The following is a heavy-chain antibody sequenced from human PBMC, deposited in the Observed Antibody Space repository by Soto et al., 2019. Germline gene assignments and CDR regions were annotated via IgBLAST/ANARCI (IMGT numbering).Heavy chain of an antibody. J-gene: IGHJ5*02. V-gene: IGHV3-30-3*01. CDR2: ISYDGSNK. D-gene: IGHD2-21*02. CDR1: GFTFSSYA. Sequence: QVQLVESGGGVVQPGRSLRLSCAASGFTFSSYAMHWVRQAPGKGLEWVAVISYDGSNKYYADSVKGRFTISRDNSKNTLYLQMNSLRAEDTAVYHCARDPYCGGDCYSGTGAGWFDPWGQGTLVTVSS. CDR3: ARDPYCGGDCYSGTGAGWFDP.